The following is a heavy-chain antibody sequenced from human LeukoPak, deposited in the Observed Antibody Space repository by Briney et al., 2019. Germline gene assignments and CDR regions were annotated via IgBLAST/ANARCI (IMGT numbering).Heavy chain of an antibody. Sequence: PGGSLRLSCVGSGFIFGDFYMNWIRQAPGKGLEWISFITSSGDSIYYADSVKGRFTVFRDNAKNSLYLQMNSLRAEDTAVYFCARDPEYSDNWGHGTLVSVFS. D-gene: IGHD1-1*01. V-gene: IGHV3-11*01. J-gene: IGHJ4*01. CDR3: ARDPEYSDN. CDR2: ITSSGDSI. CDR1: GFIFGDFY.